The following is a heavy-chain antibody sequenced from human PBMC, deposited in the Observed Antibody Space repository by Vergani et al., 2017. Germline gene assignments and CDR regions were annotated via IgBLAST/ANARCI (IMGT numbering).Heavy chain of an antibody. CDR2: IYYSGST. J-gene: IGHJ3*02. CDR3: AREGMTTVTTSAFDI. CDR1: GGSISSGGYY. Sequence: QVQLQESGPGLVKPSQTLSLTCTVSGGSISSGGYYWSWIRQHPGKGLEWIGYIYYSGSTYYNPSLKSRVTISVDTSKNQFSLKLSSVTAAATAVYYCAREGMTTVTTSAFDIWGQGTMVTVSS. V-gene: IGHV4-31*03. D-gene: IGHD4-17*01.